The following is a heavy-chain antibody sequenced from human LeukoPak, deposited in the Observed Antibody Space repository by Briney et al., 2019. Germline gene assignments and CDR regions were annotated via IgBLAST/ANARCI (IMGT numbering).Heavy chain of an antibody. Sequence: SPSETLSLTCTVSGGSISSYYWCWIRQPPGKGLEWIGYIYYSGSTNYNPSLKSRVTISVDTSKNQFSLKLSSVTAADTAVYYCARDSSGYSYGHFDYWGQGTLVTVSS. J-gene: IGHJ4*02. V-gene: IGHV4-59*01. CDR2: IYYSGST. D-gene: IGHD5-18*01. CDR1: GGSISSYY. CDR3: ARDSSGYSYGHFDY.